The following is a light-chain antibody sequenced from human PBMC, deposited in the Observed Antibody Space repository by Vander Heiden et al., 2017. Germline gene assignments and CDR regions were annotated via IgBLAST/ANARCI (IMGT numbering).Light chain of an antibody. Sequence: DVQMTQSRSFLSSSVGDRVTITCQASQDISHYLNWYKQKPGKAPKLLIYDASNWATGHPARLSGSGYGIYFTFTISSLQLEATATYYFQQNENPAPLTFGGGTKVXIK. J-gene: IGKJ4*01. V-gene: IGKV1-33*01. CDR3: QQNENPAPLT. CDR1: QDISHY. CDR2: DAS.